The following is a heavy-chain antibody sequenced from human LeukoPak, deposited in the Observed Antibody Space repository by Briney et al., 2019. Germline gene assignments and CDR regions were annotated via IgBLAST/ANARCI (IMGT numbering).Heavy chain of an antibody. CDR2: INPHSGDT. CDR3: ARDQGSLGISWYTAF. Sequence: ASVKVSCKPSGYTFTGYYIHWVRQAPGQGLEWMGRINPHSGDTIFAQRFHGRVTMTGDTSINTAYMEVNSLGRDDTAVYFCARDQGSLGISWYTAFWGQGTQVTVSS. V-gene: IGHV1-2*06. D-gene: IGHD6-13*01. J-gene: IGHJ4*02. CDR1: GYTFTGYY.